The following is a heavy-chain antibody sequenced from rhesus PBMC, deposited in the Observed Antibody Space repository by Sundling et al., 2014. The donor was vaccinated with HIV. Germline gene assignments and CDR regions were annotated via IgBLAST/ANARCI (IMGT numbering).Heavy chain of an antibody. J-gene: IGHJ4*01. CDR1: GFSFSSYD. V-gene: IGHV3-103*01. CDR2: ISHDGSRT. Sequence: EVQLVETGGGLVQPGGSLKLSCVASGFSFSSYDMSWVRQAPGKGLEWVSSISHDGSRTYYADSVKGRFTISRDNSKNTLSLQMNSLRAEDTAVYYCAKDRGYRTDTSFDNWGQGVLVTVSS. CDR3: AKDRGYRTDTSFDN. D-gene: IGHD5-36*01.